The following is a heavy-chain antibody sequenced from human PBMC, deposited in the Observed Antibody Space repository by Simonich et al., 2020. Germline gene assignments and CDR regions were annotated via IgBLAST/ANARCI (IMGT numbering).Heavy chain of an antibody. Sequence: QVQLQQWGAGLLKPSETLSLTCAVYGGSFSGYYWSWIRQPPGNGWEGSGEINPSGTHNYNPPLKSRVTIYVDTSKNQFSLKRSSVTAADTAVYYCARCGLVNYDILTGYHNWFDPWGQGTLVTVSS. J-gene: IGHJ5*02. CDR1: GGSFSGYY. CDR2: INPSGTH. D-gene: IGHD3-9*01. V-gene: IGHV4-34*01. CDR3: ARCGLVNYDILTGYHNWFDP.